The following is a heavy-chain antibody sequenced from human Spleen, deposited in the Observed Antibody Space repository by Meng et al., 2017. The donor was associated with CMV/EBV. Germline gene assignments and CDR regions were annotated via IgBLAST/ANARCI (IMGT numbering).Heavy chain of an antibody. D-gene: IGHD2/OR15-2a*01. CDR3: ARFYRPSTPFDP. Sequence: TCAVYGGSFSGYYWSWIRQPPGKGLEWIGEINHSGSTNYNPSLKSRVTISVDTSKNQFSLKLSSVTAADTAVYYCARFYRPSTPFDPWGQGTLVTVSS. V-gene: IGHV4-34*01. CDR1: GGSFSGYY. J-gene: IGHJ5*02. CDR2: INHSGST.